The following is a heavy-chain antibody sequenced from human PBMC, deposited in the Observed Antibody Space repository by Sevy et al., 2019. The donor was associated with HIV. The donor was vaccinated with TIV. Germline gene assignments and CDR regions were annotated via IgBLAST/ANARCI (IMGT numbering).Heavy chain of an antibody. J-gene: IGHJ4*02. V-gene: IGHV3-7*01. Sequence: GSLRLSCSASGFTFSDYWMSWVRQAPGKGLGGVANIKQDGSDKHYVDSVKGRFTISRDNAKNSLYLQMNSLRAGDTAVYYCARGVTTVTPFDYWGQGTLVTVSS. CDR1: GFTFSDYW. CDR2: IKQDGSDK. D-gene: IGHD4-17*01. CDR3: ARGVTTVTPFDY.